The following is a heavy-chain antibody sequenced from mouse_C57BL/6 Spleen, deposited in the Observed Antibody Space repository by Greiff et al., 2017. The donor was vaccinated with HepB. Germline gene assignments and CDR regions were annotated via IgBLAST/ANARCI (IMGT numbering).Heavy chain of an antibody. CDR2: IDPSDSYT. J-gene: IGHJ4*01. CDR3: ARSSTTSRAMDY. V-gene: IGHV1-50*01. Sequence: QVQLQQPGAELVKPGASVKLSCKASGYTFTSYWMQWVKQRPGQGLEWIGEIDPSDSYTNYNQKFKGKATLTVDTSSSTAYMQLSSLTSEDSAVYYCARSSTTSRAMDYWGQGTSVTVSS. CDR1: GYTFTSYW. D-gene: IGHD5-5*01.